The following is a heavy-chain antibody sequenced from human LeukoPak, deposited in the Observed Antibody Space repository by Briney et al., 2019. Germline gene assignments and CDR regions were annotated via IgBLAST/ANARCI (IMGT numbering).Heavy chain of an antibody. J-gene: IGHJ6*02. V-gene: IGHV4-59*01. CDR1: GGSISSYY. Sequence: SETLSLTCTVSGGSISSYYWSWIRQPPGKGLEWIGYIYHSGSTKYNPSLKSRVTISVDTSKNQFSLKLNSVTAADTAMYYCARHDYYYGMDVWGQGTTVTVSS. CDR3: ARHDYYYGMDV. CDR2: IYHSGST.